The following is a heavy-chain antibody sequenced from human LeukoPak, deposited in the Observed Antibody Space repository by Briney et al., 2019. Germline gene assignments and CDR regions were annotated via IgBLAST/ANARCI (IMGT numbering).Heavy chain of an antibody. Sequence: SETLSLTCAVYGGSFSGYYWSWIRQPPGKGLEWIGEIYHSGSTNYNPSLKSRVTISVDTSKNQFSLKLSSVTAADTAVYYCARGNTVRVPAAIDYWGQGTLVTVSS. CDR1: GGSFSGYY. CDR2: IYHSGST. J-gene: IGHJ4*02. CDR3: ARGNTVRVPAAIDY. V-gene: IGHV4-34*01. D-gene: IGHD2-2*01.